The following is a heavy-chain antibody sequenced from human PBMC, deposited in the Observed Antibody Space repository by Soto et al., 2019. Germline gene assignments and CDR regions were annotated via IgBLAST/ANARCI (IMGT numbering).Heavy chain of an antibody. J-gene: IGHJ6*02. Sequence: PSETLSLTCTVSGDPIRSGNHYWSWIRQPPGKGLEWIGYIYYSGSTYYSPSLKSRVTISVDTSKNQFSLKLNSATAADTAVYYCAREIVVVVAANKPRYYGMDVWGQGTTVTVSS. CDR2: IYYSGST. V-gene: IGHV4-30-4*01. D-gene: IGHD2-15*01. CDR1: GDPIRSGNHY. CDR3: AREIVVVVAANKPRYYGMDV.